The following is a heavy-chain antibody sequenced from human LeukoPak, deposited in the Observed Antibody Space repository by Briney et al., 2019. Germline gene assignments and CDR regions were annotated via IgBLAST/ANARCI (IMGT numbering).Heavy chain of an antibody. J-gene: IGHJ4*02. Sequence: SETLSLTCIVPGDSISSYYWSWIRQPPGKGLEWIGCIYYSGGTNDHPSLKHRVTISLDASMNHVALKLSSVTAADTAVYYCARDRSLGIIDYWGQGTLVSVS. D-gene: IGHD3-16*01. V-gene: IGHV4-59*01. CDR1: GDSISSYY. CDR3: ARDRSLGIIDY. CDR2: IYYSGGT.